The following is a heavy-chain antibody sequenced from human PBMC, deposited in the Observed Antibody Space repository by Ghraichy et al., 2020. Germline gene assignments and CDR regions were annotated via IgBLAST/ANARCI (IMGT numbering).Heavy chain of an antibody. J-gene: IGHJ4*02. CDR3: ARGRMRQTPRGSYYTGSLGPLCYFDY. V-gene: IGHV4-34*01. D-gene: IGHD1-26*01. CDR1: GGSFSGYY. CDR2: INHSGST. Sequence: SETLSLTCAVYGGSFSGYYWSWIRQPPGKGLEWIGEINHSGSTNYNPSLKSRVTISVDTSKNQFSLKLSSVTAADTAVYYCARGRMRQTPRGSYYTGSLGPLCYFDYWGQGTLVTVSS.